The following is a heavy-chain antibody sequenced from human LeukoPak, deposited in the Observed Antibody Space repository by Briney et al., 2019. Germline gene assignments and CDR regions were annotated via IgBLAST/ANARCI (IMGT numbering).Heavy chain of an antibody. D-gene: IGHD2-15*01. CDR1: GFTFSSYA. CDR2: ISGSGGST. J-gene: IGHJ4*02. CDR3: AKGVGPYFDY. V-gene: IGHV3-23*01. Sequence: PGGSLRLSCAASGFTFSSYAMSWVRQAPGKGLEWVSAISGSGGSTYYADSVKGRFTISRDNSKNTLYLQITSLRAEDTAVYYCAKGVGPYFDYWGQGTLVTVSS.